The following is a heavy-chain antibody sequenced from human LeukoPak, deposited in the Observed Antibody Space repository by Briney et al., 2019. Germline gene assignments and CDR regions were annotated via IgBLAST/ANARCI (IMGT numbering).Heavy chain of an antibody. CDR1: VFIFSNYG. J-gene: IGHJ4*02. D-gene: IGHD4-17*01. CDR2: IISDGDNT. CDR3: VRVNDYGDRNLYYFGY. Sequence: PGGSLRLSCSASVFIFSNYGMYWVREAPGKGLEFVSAIISDGDNTFYVESVKGRFNISRDNSKHTLYLQTSSLSGEDTAVYYCVRVNDYGDRNLYYFGYWGQGTLVTVSS. V-gene: IGHV3-64D*06.